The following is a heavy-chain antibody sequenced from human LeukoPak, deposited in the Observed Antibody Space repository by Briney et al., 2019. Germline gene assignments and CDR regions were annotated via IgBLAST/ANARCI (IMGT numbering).Heavy chain of an antibody. J-gene: IGHJ4*02. V-gene: IGHV3-72*01. D-gene: IGHD3-10*01. CDR3: ARVSIRYYYGSGSYYTDY. CDR2: TRNKANSYTT. Sequence: GGSLRLTCAASGFTFSDHYMDWVRQAPGKGLEWVGRTRNKANSYTTEYAASVKGRFTISRDDSKNSLYLQMNSLKTEDTAVYYCARVSIRYYYGSGSYYTDYWGQGTLVTVSS. CDR1: GFTFSDHY.